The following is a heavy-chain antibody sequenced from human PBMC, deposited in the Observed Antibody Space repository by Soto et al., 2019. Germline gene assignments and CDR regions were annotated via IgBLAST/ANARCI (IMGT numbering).Heavy chain of an antibody. CDR2: ISGYNAET. V-gene: IGHV1-18*01. CDR1: VYDYKSFG. D-gene: IGHD3-3*01. CDR3: ARDIGSGPLPYHFYF. Sequence: QVQLLQSGPEVKKPGASVKVSCKGSVYDYKSFGIDWVRLAPGQGPERVGWISGYNAETKYAKKFQGRVIMTIYTTSSSAYMEMRSLRSDATAVYYWARDIGSGPLPYHFYFWCQGTLITVSS. J-gene: IGHJ4*02.